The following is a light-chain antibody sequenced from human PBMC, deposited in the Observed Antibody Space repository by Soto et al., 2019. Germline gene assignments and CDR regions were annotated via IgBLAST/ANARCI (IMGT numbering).Light chain of an antibody. CDR3: QKYNSAPLT. Sequence: IQMTQSPSSLSASPGDSVTITCRASQDIGNFLAWYQQKPGTVAKLLIYGASTLQSGVPSRFSGSGSETNFTLTIASLQAEDAASYYCQKYNSAPLTFGGGTKLEIK. J-gene: IGKJ4*01. CDR1: QDIGNF. V-gene: IGKV1-27*01. CDR2: GAS.